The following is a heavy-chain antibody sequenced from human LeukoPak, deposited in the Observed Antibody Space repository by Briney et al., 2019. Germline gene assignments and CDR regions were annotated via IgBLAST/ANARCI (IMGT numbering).Heavy chain of an antibody. Sequence: SETLSLTCTVSGGSISSYYWSLIRQPAGKGLEWIGRIYTSGSTNYNPSLKSRVTMSVDTSKNQFSLKLSSVTAADTTVYYCARWELATAGGAFDIWGQGTMVTVSS. D-gene: IGHD1-7*01. CDR1: GGSISSYY. V-gene: IGHV4-4*07. J-gene: IGHJ3*02. CDR3: ARWELATAGGAFDI. CDR2: IYTSGST.